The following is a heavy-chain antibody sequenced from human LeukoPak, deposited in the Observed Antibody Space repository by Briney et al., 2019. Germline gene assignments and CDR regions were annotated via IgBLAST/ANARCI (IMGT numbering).Heavy chain of an antibody. CDR1: GFTFSSYG. V-gene: IGHV3-33*01. D-gene: IGHD2/OR15-2a*01. CDR2: IWYDGSNK. Sequence: GGSLRLSCATSGFTFSSYGMHWVRQAPGKGLEWVALIWYDGSNKYYADSVKGRLTISRDNSKNTLYLQMNSLRAEDTAVYYCAREGPRGNSQFDYWGQGTLVTVSS. CDR3: AREGPRGNSQFDY. J-gene: IGHJ4*02.